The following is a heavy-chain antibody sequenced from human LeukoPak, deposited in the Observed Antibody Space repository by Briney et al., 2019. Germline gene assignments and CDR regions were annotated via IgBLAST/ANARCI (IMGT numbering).Heavy chain of an antibody. Sequence: GGSLRLSCAASGFTFSSYAMSWVRQAPGKGLEWVSAISGSGGSTYYADSVKGRFTISRDNSKNTLYLQMNSLRAEDTAVYYCAKLMGVGYCYGMDVWGQGTTVTVSS. V-gene: IGHV3-23*01. CDR3: AKLMGVGYCYGMDV. D-gene: IGHD1-26*01. CDR1: GFTFSSYA. CDR2: ISGSGGST. J-gene: IGHJ6*02.